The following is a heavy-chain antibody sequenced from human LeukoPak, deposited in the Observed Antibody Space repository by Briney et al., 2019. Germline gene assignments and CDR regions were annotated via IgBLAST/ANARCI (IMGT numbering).Heavy chain of an antibody. V-gene: IGHV4-61*01. CDR2: IYYSGST. CDR3: AREINYYDSSGYSTSFDY. J-gene: IGHJ4*02. D-gene: IGHD3-22*01. CDR1: GGSVSSGSYY. Sequence: PSETLSLTCTVSGGSVSSGSYYWSWIRQPPGKGLEWIGYIYYSGSTNYNPSLKSRVTISVDTSKNQFSLKLSSVTAADTAVYYCAREINYYDSSGYSTSFDYWGQGTLVTVSS.